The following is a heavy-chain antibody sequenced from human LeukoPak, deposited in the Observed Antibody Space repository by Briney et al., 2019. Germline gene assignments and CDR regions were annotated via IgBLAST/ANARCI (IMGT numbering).Heavy chain of an antibody. V-gene: IGHV3-74*01. CDR1: GFTLRTSW. Sequence: HPGGSLRLSCAASGFTLRTSWIHWVRQAAGKGLEWISRISPGDSRAIYADSLKGRLTISRDDAKNTVYLQMNSVRADDTAMYYCLRGGSDWKGMDIWGQGTLVTVSS. CDR3: LRGGSDWKGMDI. CDR2: ISPGDSRA. D-gene: IGHD6-19*01. J-gene: IGHJ4*02.